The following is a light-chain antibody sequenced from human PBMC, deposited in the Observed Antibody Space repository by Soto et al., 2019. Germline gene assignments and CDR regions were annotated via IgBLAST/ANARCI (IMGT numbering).Light chain of an antibody. CDR3: QQYYNTPFT. Sequence: DIVMTQSPDSLAVSLGERATINCKSSQSVLYSSNNRNYLAWYRQKPGQPPKLLVYWASTRESGVPDRFSGSGSGTDFTLTISSLQAEDVEVYYCQQYYNTPFTFGPGTKVDIK. CDR1: QSVLYSSNNRNY. CDR2: WAS. J-gene: IGKJ3*01. V-gene: IGKV4-1*01.